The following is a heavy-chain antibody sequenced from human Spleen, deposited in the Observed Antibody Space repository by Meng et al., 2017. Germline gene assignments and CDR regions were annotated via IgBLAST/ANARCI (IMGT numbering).Heavy chain of an antibody. V-gene: IGHV4-38-2*01. Sequence: SETLSLTCAVSGYSISSGYYWGWIRQPPGKGLEWIGSIYHSGSTYYNPSLKSRVTISVDTSMNQFSLKLSSVTAADTAVYYCARGASSGYESFDCWGQGTLVTVSS. J-gene: IGHJ4*02. CDR3: ARGASSGYESFDC. CDR2: IYHSGST. D-gene: IGHD5-12*01. CDR1: GYSISSGYY.